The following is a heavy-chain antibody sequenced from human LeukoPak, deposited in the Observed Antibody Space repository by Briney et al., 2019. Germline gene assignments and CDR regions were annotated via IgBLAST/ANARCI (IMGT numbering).Heavy chain of an antibody. CDR1: GGTFSSYA. CDR2: IIPIFGTA. V-gene: IGHV1-69*13. D-gene: IGHD6-6*01. Sequence: SVKVSCKASGGTFSSYAISWVRQAPGQGLEWMGGIIPIFGTANYAQKFQGRVTITADESTSTAYMELSSLRSEDTAVYYCARNRQYSSSYYYYYMDVWGKGTTVTVSS. J-gene: IGHJ6*03. CDR3: ARNRQYSSSYYYYYMDV.